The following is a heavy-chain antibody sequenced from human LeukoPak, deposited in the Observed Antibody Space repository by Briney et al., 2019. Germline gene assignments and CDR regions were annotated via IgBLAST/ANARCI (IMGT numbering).Heavy chain of an antibody. V-gene: IGHV3-15*01. J-gene: IGHJ4*02. Sequence: GGSLRLSCAASGFTFSNTYMSWVRQAPGKGLEWVGRIKSKVDGGTTDYAAPVKGRFSISRDDSTNTVYLQMNSLRTEDTAVYCCTTDAGYSSRWYNYWGQGTLVTVAS. CDR3: TTDAGYSSRWYNY. D-gene: IGHD6-13*01. CDR2: IKSKVDGGTT. CDR1: GFTFSNTY.